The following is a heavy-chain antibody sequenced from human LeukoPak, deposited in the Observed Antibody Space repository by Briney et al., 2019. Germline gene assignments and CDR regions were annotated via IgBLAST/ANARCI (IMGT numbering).Heavy chain of an antibody. V-gene: IGHV1-2*02. CDR1: GYTFTDYY. CDR3: ARDGSLVY. CDR2: INSNSGAT. D-gene: IGHD5-12*01. J-gene: IGHJ4*02. Sequence: VASVKVSCKASGYTFTDYYIHWVRQAPGQGLEWMGWINSNSGATNYAQKFQGRVTMTRDTSISTAYMELTRLGSDDTAVYYCARDGSLVYWGEGTLVTVSS.